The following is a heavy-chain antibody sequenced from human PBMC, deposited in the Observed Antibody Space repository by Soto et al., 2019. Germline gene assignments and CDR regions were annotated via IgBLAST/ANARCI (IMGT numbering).Heavy chain of an antibody. CDR1: GFTFSIYR. CDR2: ISYDGSDI. D-gene: IGHD3-10*01. CDR3: AREKNYYGSGGYTPDY. V-gene: IGHV3-30-3*01. J-gene: IGHJ4*02. Sequence: GGSLRLSCAASGFTFSIYRMHWVRQAPGKGLEWVSVISYDGSDIYFADSVKGRFTISRDNTKNTLYLQMNSLRAEDTAVYYCAREKNYYGSGGYTPDYWGQGTLVTVSS.